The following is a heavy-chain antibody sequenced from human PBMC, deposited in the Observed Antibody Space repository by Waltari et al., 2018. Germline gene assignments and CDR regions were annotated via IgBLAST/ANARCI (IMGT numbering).Heavy chain of an antibody. CDR3: AIRGRTPYYFDY. J-gene: IGHJ4*02. D-gene: IGHD1-26*01. CDR2: SIPICGTA. V-gene: IGHV1-69*05. Sequence: QVQLVQSGAEVKKPGSSVKVSCKASGGTFSSYAISWVRQAPGQGHEWMGVSIPICGTANDEQKYQGRVTITTDESTSTDYMELSSLRSEDTAVYYWAIRGRTPYYFDYWGQGTLVTVSS. CDR1: GGTFSSYA.